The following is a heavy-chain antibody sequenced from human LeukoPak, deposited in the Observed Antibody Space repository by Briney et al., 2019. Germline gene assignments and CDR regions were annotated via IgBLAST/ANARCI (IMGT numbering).Heavy chain of an antibody. CDR3: ARDLPLDYYGSGSYDY. CDR1: GYTFTGYY. D-gene: IGHD3-10*01. Sequence: ASVKVSCKVSGYTFTGYYMHWVRLAPGQGLEWMGWINPNSGGTNYARKFQGRVTMTRDTSISTAYMELSRLRSDDTAVYYCARDLPLDYYGSGSYDYWGQGTLVTVSS. CDR2: INPNSGGT. J-gene: IGHJ4*02. V-gene: IGHV1-2*02.